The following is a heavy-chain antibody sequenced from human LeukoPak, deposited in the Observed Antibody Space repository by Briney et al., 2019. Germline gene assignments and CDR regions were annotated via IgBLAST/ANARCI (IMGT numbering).Heavy chain of an antibody. J-gene: IGHJ5*02. CDR2: IGGSGGPI. D-gene: IGHD3-10*01. CDR1: GFSFSSYS. V-gene: IGHV3-48*02. Sequence: PGGSLRLSCAASGFSFSSYSMDWVRQTPGKELEWLSYIGGSGGPILYADSLKGRFTISRDNAKNSLYLQMNSLRDEDTAVYYCVREGGPRTPYSGLGPWGQGTLVTVSS. CDR3: VREGGPRTPYSGLGP.